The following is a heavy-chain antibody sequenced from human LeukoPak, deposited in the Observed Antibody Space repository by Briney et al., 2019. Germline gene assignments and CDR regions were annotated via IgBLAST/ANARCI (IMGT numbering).Heavy chain of an antibody. J-gene: IGHJ4*02. D-gene: IGHD2-2*01. CDR2: ISAYNGNT. Sequence: AAVKVSFKGSGYTFTSYGISWVRQAPGQGLEWVGWISAYNGNTNYAQKLQGRVTMTTDTSTSTAYMELRSLRSDDTAVYYCATRARGYCSSTSCSVFDYWGQGTLVTVSS. CDR1: GYTFTSYG. V-gene: IGHV1-18*01. CDR3: ATRARGYCSSTSCSVFDY.